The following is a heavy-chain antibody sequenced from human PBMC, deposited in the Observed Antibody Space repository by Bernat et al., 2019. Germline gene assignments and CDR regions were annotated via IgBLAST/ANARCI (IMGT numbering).Heavy chain of an antibody. Sequence: EVQLVESGGGLVNPGGSLRLSCAASGFTFSNAWMSWVRQAPGKGLEWVGRIKSKTDGGTTDYAAPVKGRFTISRDDSKNTLYLQMNSLKTEDTAVYYCTTDPYCSGGSCYYYYYGMDVWGQGTTVTVSS. D-gene: IGHD2-15*01. CDR1: GFTFSNAW. CDR3: TTDPYCSGGSCYYYYYGMDV. J-gene: IGHJ6*02. V-gene: IGHV3-15*01. CDR2: IKSKTDGGTT.